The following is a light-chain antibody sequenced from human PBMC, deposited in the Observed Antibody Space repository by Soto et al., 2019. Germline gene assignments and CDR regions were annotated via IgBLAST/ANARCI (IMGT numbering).Light chain of an antibody. CDR3: QQFESSVT. CDR2: GAS. CDR1: QSVSSTF. V-gene: IGKV3-20*01. Sequence: EIVLTQSPGSLSLSPGERATLSCRASQSVSSTFFAWYQQRPGQAPRLLMYGASSRATGIPERFSGSGSGTDFTLIISRLEPEDFRVYYCQQFESSVTFGQGTKAEIK. J-gene: IGKJ1*01.